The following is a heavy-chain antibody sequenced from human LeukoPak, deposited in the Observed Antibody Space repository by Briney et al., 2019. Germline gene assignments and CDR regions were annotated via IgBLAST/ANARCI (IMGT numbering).Heavy chain of an antibody. CDR2: IIPIFGTA. D-gene: IGHD2-2*01. V-gene: IGHV1-69*05. CDR3: ARSAVPAATPVPYYFDY. Sequence: SVKVPCKASGGTFSSYAISWVRQASGQGLEWMGGIIPIFGTANYAQKFQGRVTITTDESTSTAYMELSSLRSEDTAVYYCARSAVPAATPVPYYFDYWGQGTLVTVSS. J-gene: IGHJ4*02. CDR1: GGTFSSYA.